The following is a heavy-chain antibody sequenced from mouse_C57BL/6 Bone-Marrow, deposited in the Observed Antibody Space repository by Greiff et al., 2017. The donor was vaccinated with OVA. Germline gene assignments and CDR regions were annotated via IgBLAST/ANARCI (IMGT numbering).Heavy chain of an antibody. V-gene: IGHV1-81*01. Sequence: QVQLKQSGAELARPGASVKLSCKASGYTFTSYGISWVKQRTGQGLEWIGEIYPRSGNNYYNEKFKGKATLTADKSSSTAYMELRSLTSEDSAVYFCARGGRRRWYCDVWGTGTTVTVSS. CDR3: ARGGRRRWYCDV. CDR1: GYTFTSYG. J-gene: IGHJ1*03. CDR2: IYPRSGNN.